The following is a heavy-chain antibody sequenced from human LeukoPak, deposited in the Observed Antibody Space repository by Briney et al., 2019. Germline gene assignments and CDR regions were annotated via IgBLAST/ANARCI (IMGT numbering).Heavy chain of an antibody. CDR3: AKEGDPLYYYYYGMDV. D-gene: IGHD3-10*01. CDR1: GFTFSSYA. CDR2: ISGSGGST. J-gene: IGHJ6*02. V-gene: IGHV3-23*01. Sequence: GGSLRLSRAASGFTFSSYAMSWVRQAPGKGLEWVSAISGSGGSTYYADSVKGRFTISRDNSKNTLYLQMNSLRAEDTAVYYCAKEGDPLYYYYYGMDVWGQGTTVTVSS.